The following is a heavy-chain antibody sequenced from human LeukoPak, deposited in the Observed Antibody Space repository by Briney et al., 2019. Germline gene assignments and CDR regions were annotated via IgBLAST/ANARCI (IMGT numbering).Heavy chain of an antibody. Sequence: GRSLRLSCAASGFTFSSYGMHWVRQAPGKGLEWVAVISYDGSNKYYADCVKGRFTISRDNSKNTLYLQMNSLRAEDTAVYYCAKDDPPFHAFDYWGQGTLVTVSS. CDR3: AKDDPPFHAFDY. CDR2: ISYDGSNK. CDR1: GFTFSSYG. D-gene: IGHD3-16*01. V-gene: IGHV3-30*18. J-gene: IGHJ4*02.